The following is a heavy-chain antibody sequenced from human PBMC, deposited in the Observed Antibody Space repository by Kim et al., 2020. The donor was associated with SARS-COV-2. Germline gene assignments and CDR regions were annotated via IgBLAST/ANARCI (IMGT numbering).Heavy chain of an antibody. Sequence: ASVKVSCKASGYTFTGYYMHWVRQAPGQGLEWMGWINPNSGDTNYAQKFQGRVTMTRDTSITTGYMELRRLRSDDTAVYYCARDLNYEYTSSSSAFDIWGQGTTVTVSS. CDR3: ARDLNYEYTSSSSAFDI. CDR1: GYTFTGYY. J-gene: IGHJ3*02. CDR2: INPNSGDT. D-gene: IGHD6-6*01. V-gene: IGHV1-2*02.